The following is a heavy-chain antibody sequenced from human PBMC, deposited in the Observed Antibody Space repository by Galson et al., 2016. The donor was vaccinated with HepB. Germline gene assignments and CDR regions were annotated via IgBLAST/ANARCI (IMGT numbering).Heavy chain of an antibody. CDR1: GFTFSTHT. D-gene: IGHD2-2*02. J-gene: IGHJ4*02. V-gene: IGHV3-21*01. CDR3: VRDKGVGNGYCSSTECYNFDY. Sequence: SLRLSCAASGFTFSTHTIHWVRQAPGKGLEWVSSISSSSNFIYYAGSVKGRFTISRDNAKNSLYLQMSSLRAEDTAVYYCVRDKGVGNGYCSSTECYNFDYWGQGTLVTVSS. CDR2: ISSSSNFI.